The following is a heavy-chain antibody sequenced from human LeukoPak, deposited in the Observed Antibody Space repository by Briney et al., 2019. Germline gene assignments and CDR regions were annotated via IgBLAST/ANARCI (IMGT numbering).Heavy chain of an antibody. D-gene: IGHD6-13*01. CDR3: AREVAAAGKEGWFDP. Sequence: GASVKVSCKASGYTFTSYYMHWVRQAPGQGLEWMGWINPNSGGTNYAQKFQGRVTMTRDTSISTAYMELSRLRSDDTAVYYCAREVAAAGKEGWFDPWGQGTLVTVSS. CDR2: INPNSGGT. CDR1: GYTFTSYY. V-gene: IGHV1-2*02. J-gene: IGHJ5*02.